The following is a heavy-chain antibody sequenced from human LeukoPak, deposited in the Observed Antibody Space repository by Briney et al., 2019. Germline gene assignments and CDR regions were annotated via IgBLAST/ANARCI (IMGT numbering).Heavy chain of an antibody. D-gene: IGHD6-13*01. CDR1: GFTFSVYG. CDR2: ISYDGSNK. J-gene: IGHJ4*02. V-gene: IGHV3-30*18. CDR3: AKGRYVAAAAIDY. Sequence: PGRSLRLSCAASGFTFSVYGMHWVRQAPGKGLEWVAVISYDGSNKYYADSVKGRFTISRDNSKNTLYLQMNSLRAEDTAVYYCAKGRYVAAAAIDYWGQGTLVTVSS.